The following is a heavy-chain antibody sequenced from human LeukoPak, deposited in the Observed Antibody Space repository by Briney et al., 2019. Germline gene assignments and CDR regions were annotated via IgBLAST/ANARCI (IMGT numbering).Heavy chain of an antibody. CDR3: AREGSSGYYPY. CDR1: GFTFSSYA. J-gene: IGHJ4*02. V-gene: IGHV3-30-3*01. D-gene: IGHD3-22*01. Sequence: GGSLRLSCAASGFTFSSYAMHWVRQAPGKGLEWVAVISYDGSNKYYADPVKGRFTISRDNSKNTVYLQMNSLRDEDTAVYYCAREGSSGYYPYWGQGILVTVSS. CDR2: ISYDGSNK.